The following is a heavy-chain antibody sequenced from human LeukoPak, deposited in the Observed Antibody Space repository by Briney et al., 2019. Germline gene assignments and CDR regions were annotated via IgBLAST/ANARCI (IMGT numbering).Heavy chain of an antibody. Sequence: GGSLRLSCAASGFTVSSNYMSWVRQAPGKGLEWVSVIYSGGSTYYADSVKGRFTISRDNSKNTLYLQMNSLRAEDTAVYYCASTYYYDSNGYYYPYDYWGQGTLVTVSS. V-gene: IGHV3-53*01. CDR1: GFTVSSNY. J-gene: IGHJ4*02. D-gene: IGHD3-22*01. CDR3: ASTYYYDSNGYYYPYDY. CDR2: IYSGGST.